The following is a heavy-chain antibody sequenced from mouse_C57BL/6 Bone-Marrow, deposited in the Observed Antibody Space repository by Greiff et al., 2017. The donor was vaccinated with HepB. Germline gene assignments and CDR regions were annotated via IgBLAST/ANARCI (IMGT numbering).Heavy chain of an antibody. Sequence: EVQLQESGGGLVQPGGSLKLSCAASGFTFSDYGMAWVRQAPRKGPEWVAFISNLAYSIYYADTVTGRFTISRENAKNTLYLEISSLRSEDTAMYYCARHYYGSSYGVDYWGQGTSVTVSS. J-gene: IGHJ4*01. CDR1: GFTFSDYG. CDR3: ARHYYGSSYGVDY. V-gene: IGHV5-15*01. D-gene: IGHD1-1*01. CDR2: ISNLAYSI.